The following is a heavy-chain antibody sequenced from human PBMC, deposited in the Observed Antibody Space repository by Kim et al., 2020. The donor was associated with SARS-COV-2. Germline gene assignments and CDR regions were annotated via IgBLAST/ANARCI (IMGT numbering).Heavy chain of an antibody. D-gene: IGHD4-4*01. V-gene: IGHV3-23*01. Sequence: ADSGRGRFTISRDDSTNTIFLQMNTLRAEDTAVYYCAKVAEELATVSYLDYWGRGALVTVSS. J-gene: IGHJ4*02. CDR3: AKVAEELATVSYLDY.